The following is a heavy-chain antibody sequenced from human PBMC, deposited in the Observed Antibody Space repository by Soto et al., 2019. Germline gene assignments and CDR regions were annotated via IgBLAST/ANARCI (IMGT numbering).Heavy chain of an antibody. V-gene: IGHV1-18*01. D-gene: IGHD3-16*01. Sequence: QVQLVQSGGEVKEPGASVRVSCKASGYTFTDYGFTWVRQAPGQGLEWMGWISAYNGDTKYAQKFQGRVTMTTDSSTNTAYMELRSLISDDAAVYYCARFPSYLPEDYWGQGTLVTVSS. CDR2: ISAYNGDT. J-gene: IGHJ4*02. CDR1: GYTFTDYG. CDR3: ARFPSYLPEDY.